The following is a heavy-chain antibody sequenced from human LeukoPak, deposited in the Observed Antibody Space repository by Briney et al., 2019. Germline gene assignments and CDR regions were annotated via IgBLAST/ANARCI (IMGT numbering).Heavy chain of an antibody. CDR2: ISSGSSYI. D-gene: IGHD5-18*01. V-gene: IGHV3-21*01. CDR1: GFTFSSYN. J-gene: IGHJ4*02. Sequence: PGGSLRLSCAASGFTFSSYNMNWVRQAPGKGLEWVSSISSGSSYIYYADSVKGRFTISRDNAKNSLYLQMNSLRAEDTAVYYCARERGYSYGYGDYWGQGTLVTVSS. CDR3: ARERGYSYGYGDY.